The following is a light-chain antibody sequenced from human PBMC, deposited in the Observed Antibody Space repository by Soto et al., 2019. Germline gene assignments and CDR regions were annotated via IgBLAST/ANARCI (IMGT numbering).Light chain of an antibody. CDR3: QQRSNWPRLT. V-gene: IGKV3-11*01. Sequence: EIVLTQSPATLSLSPGERATLSCMASQSVSNYLAWYQQNPGQAPRLLIYDASNRATGIPARFSGSGSGTDFTLTISSLEPEDFTVYYCQQRSNWPRLTFGGGTKVEIK. CDR1: QSVSNY. J-gene: IGKJ4*01. CDR2: DAS.